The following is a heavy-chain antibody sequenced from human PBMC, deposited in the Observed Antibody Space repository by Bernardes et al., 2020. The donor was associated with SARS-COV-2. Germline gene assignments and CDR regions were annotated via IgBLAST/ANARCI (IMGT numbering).Heavy chain of an antibody. CDR3: EVNYYYGMDV. J-gene: IGHJ6*02. CDR1: VLTFSNYW. Sequence: WLLRLSCAVSVLTFSNYWMHLVRQAPGKGLVWVSRINSDGSITADADSVKGRFTISRDNAKNTLHLQMNSLRAEDTAVYYCEVNYYYGMDVWGQGTTVTVSS. V-gene: IGHV3-74*01. D-gene: IGHD4-4*01. CDR2: INSDGSIT.